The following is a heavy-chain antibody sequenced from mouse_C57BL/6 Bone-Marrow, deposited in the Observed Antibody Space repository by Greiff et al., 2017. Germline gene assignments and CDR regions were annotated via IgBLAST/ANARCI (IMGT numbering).Heavy chain of an antibody. J-gene: IGHJ3*01. Sequence: QVQLQQSGAELVRPGASVTLSCKASGYTFTDYELHWVKQTPVHGLEWIGAIDPETGGTAYNQKFKGKAILTADKSSSTAYMELRSLTSEDSAVYYCTNYGSSPFAYWGQGTLVTVSA. D-gene: IGHD1-1*01. CDR1: GYTFTDYE. V-gene: IGHV1-15*01. CDR2: IDPETGGT. CDR3: TNYGSSPFAY.